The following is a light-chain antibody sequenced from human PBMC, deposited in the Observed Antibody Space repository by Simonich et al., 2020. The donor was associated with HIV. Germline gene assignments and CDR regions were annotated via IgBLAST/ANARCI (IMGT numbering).Light chain of an antibody. V-gene: IGKV3-11*01. CDR1: QSISNN. J-gene: IGKJ4*01. CDR2: DAS. Sequence: EIVMTQSPATLSVSPGERATLSCTASQSISNNLAWYKQKPGQAPRLLIYDASNRATGIPARFSGSGSGTDFTLTISSLEPEDFAVYYCQQRSNWPLTFGGGTKVEIK. CDR3: QQRSNWPLT.